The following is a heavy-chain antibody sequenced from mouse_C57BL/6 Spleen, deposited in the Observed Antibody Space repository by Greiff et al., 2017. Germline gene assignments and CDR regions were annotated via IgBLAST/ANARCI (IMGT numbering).Heavy chain of an antibody. V-gene: IGHV5-9*01. CDR2: ISGGGGNT. CDR1: GFTFSSYT. CDR3: ATPPGGTSWFAY. D-gene: IGHD1-1*02. J-gene: IGHJ3*01. Sequence: EVQRVESGGGLVKPGGSLKLSCAASGFTFSSYTMSWVRQTPEKRLEWVATISGGGGNTYYPDSVKGRFTISRDNAKNTLYLQMSSLRSEDTALYYCATPPGGTSWFAYWGQGTLVTVSA.